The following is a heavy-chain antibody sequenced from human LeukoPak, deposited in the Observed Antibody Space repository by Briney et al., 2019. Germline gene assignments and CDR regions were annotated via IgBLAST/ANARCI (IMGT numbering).Heavy chain of an antibody. J-gene: IGHJ4*02. CDR3: ARVGATNPGFDY. CDR2: INSDGSST. Sequence: GGSLRLSCAASGFTFSSNWRHWDRQAPGKGLVWLSRINSDGSSTSYADSVKGRFTISRDNAKNTLYLQMNSLRAEDTAVYYCARVGATNPGFDYWGQGTLVTVSS. V-gene: IGHV3-74*01. D-gene: IGHD1-26*01. CDR1: GFTFSSNW.